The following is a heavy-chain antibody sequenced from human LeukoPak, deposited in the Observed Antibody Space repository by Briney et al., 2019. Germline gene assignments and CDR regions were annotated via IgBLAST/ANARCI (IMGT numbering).Heavy chain of an antibody. J-gene: IGHJ6*02. Sequence: GGSLRLSCAASGFTFSDYYMSWVRQAPGKGLEWVSYISLSGSTVYYADSVKGRYTISRDNAKNSLYLQMNSLRAEDTAVYYCARDFTHTAVVIYYYGLDVWGQGTTVTVSS. V-gene: IGHV3-11*01. CDR1: GFTFSDYY. D-gene: IGHD5-18*01. CDR3: ARDFTHTAVVIYYYGLDV. CDR2: ISLSGSTV.